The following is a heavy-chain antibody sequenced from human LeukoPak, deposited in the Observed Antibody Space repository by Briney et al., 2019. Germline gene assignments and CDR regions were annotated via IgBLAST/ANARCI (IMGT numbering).Heavy chain of an antibody. CDR1: GGSISSSSYY. V-gene: IGHV4-39*07. CDR2: IFDSGRT. Sequence: PSETLSLTCTVSGGSISSSSYYWGWIRQPPGKGLEWIGSIFDSGRTYYNPSLTSRVTISVDTSKNQFSLKLSSVTAADTATYYCARLHGSFQNYYDYWGQGTLVTVSS. CDR3: ARLHGSFQNYYDY. D-gene: IGHD1-26*01. J-gene: IGHJ4*02.